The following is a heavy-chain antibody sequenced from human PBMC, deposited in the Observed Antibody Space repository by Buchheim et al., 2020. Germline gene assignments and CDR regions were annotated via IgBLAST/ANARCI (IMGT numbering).Heavy chain of an antibody. Sequence: QVQLVESGGGVVQPGRSLRLSCAASGFTFSSYGMHWVRQAPGKGLEWVAVIWYDGSNKYYADSVKGRFTISRDNSKNTLYLQMNSLRAEDTAVNYCARERGYYYDSSGYYFDYYYYDMDVWGQGTT. CDR2: IWYDGSNK. D-gene: IGHD3-22*01. CDR1: GFTFSSYG. V-gene: IGHV3-33*01. J-gene: IGHJ6*02. CDR3: ARERGYYYDSSGYYFDYYYYDMDV.